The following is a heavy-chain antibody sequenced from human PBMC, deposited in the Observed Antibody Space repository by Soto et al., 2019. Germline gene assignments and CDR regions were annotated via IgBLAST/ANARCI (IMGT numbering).Heavy chain of an antibody. V-gene: IGHV3-13*01. D-gene: IGHD3-10*01. CDR2: IDTSGDT. CDR3: ARVQVIGFGESNPEYHGMDG. CDR1: GFTISSYD. Sequence: PGGSLRLSCAASGFTISSYDMHWVRQVTGKGLEWVSGIDTSGDTYYLGSVKGRFTISRENAKDSFYLQMNSLRAEDTGVYYCARVQVIGFGESNPEYHGMDGWGQGTTVTVSS. J-gene: IGHJ6*02.